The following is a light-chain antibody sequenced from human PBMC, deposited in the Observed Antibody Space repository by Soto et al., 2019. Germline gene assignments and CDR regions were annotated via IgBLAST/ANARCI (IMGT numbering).Light chain of an antibody. Sequence: ETVLTQSPATLSVSPGERSTFSCKARQSVTTNLAWYQQKPGQVPRLLIYGASTRASGIPARFSGSGSGTDFTLSISSLQSEDFAIYHCQQYHSWPHTFGQGTKLEIK. CDR3: QQYHSWPHT. J-gene: IGKJ2*01. V-gene: IGKV3-15*01. CDR2: GAS. CDR1: QSVTTN.